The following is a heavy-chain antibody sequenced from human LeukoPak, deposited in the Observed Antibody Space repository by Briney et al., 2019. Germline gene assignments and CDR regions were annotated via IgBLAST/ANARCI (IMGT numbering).Heavy chain of an antibody. CDR1: GFTFSDYY. CDR3: ARHSSGWSFDY. Sequence: GGSLRLSCAASGFTFSDYYMTWIRQAPGKGLEWLSYIISSGTTIYYADSVKGRFTVSRDNAKNSLYLQANSLRAEDTAVYYCARHSSGWSFDYWGQGTLVTVSS. V-gene: IGHV3-11*04. J-gene: IGHJ4*02. D-gene: IGHD3-22*01. CDR2: IISSGTTI.